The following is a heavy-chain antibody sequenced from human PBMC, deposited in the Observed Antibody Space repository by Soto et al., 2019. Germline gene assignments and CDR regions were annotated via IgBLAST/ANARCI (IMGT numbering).Heavy chain of an antibody. J-gene: IGHJ4*02. CDR3: ARQLYSSSWYN. V-gene: IGHV5-51*01. D-gene: IGHD6-13*01. CDR1: GYSFTSYW. Sequence: ESLKLSCDASGYSFTSYWIAWVRQMPGKCLEWMGIIYPSDSDTRYSPSFQGQVTISVDKSISTAYLQWSSLKASDTAMYYCARQLYSSSWYNWGQGTLVTVSS. CDR2: IYPSDSDT.